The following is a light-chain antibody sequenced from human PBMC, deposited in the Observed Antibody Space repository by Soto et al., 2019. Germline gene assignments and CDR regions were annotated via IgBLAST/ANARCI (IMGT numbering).Light chain of an antibody. V-gene: IGKV3-20*01. Sequence: EIVLTQSPGTLSLSPGERATLSCRASQNINNYLAWYQQKPGQVHRLLIYGVSTRAPGITGRFIGSGSGTDFTLTISRLEHEDFAVYYCQQNCASPPFIVGPGTKVDIK. CDR2: GVS. J-gene: IGKJ3*01. CDR3: QQNCASPPFI. CDR1: QNINNY.